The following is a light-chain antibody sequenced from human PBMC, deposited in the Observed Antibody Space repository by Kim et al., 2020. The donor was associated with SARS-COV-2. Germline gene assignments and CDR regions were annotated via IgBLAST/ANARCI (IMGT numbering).Light chain of an antibody. J-gene: IGLJ3*02. V-gene: IGLV3-19*01. CDR3: NSRDSSGDHVV. CDR2: GKY. Sequence: VLTQDPAVSVTLGQTVRLTCQGDSLRNYYATWYQQRPGQAPVLVLYGKYNRPSGIPDRFSGSASGNTASLTITGAQAEDEADYYCNSRDSSGDHVVFGGGTKLTVL. CDR1: SLRNYY.